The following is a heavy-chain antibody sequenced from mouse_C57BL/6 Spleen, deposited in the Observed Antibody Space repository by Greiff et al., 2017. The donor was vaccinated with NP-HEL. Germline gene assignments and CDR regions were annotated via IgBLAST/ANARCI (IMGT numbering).Heavy chain of an antibody. D-gene: IGHD1-1*01. CDR2: INPNYGTT. CDR1: GYSFTDYH. V-gene: IGHV1-39*01. CDR3: ARAGSRGEAYFDY. Sequence: SGYSFTDYHMNWVKQSNGKSLEWIGVINPNYGTTSYNQKFKGKATLTVDQSSSTAYMQLNSLTSEDSAVYYCARAGSRGEAYFDYWGQGTTLTVSS. J-gene: IGHJ2*01.